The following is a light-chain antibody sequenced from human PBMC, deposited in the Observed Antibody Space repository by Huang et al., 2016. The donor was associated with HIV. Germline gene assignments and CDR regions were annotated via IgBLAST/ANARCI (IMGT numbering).Light chain of an antibody. CDR2: TAS. Sequence: EIQMTQSPSSLSASVGDTVTITCRASQNIDIYLNWYQQRPGKSPKLLIYTASSLQTGVPSRFSGSGSGTDFTLTIYSLQPEEFATYYCLQSYSMFRTFGQGTKLDFK. V-gene: IGKV1-39*01. CDR1: QNIDIY. CDR3: LQSYSMFRT. J-gene: IGKJ2*01.